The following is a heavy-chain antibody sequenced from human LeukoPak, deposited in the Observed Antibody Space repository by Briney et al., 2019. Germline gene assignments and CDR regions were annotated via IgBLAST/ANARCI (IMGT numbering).Heavy chain of an antibody. V-gene: IGHV4-59*01. Sequence: PSETLSLTCTVSGDSISSYYWSWIRQPPGKGLEWIGYIHYSGSTSYNPSLKSRVTISVDTSRNQFSLNLNSVTAADTAVYYCARAFWGSGIDYWGQGTLVTVPS. J-gene: IGHJ4*02. CDR1: GDSISSYY. CDR2: IHYSGST. CDR3: ARAFWGSGIDY. D-gene: IGHD3-16*01.